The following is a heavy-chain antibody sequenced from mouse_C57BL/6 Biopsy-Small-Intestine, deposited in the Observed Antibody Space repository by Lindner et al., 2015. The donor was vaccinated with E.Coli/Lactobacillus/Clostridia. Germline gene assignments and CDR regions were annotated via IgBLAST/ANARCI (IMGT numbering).Heavy chain of an antibody. CDR2: IYPRSGNT. CDR1: GYTFTSYG. CDR3: ARETTVVATKAVDY. J-gene: IGHJ4*01. D-gene: IGHD1-1*01. Sequence: VQLQESGAELARPGASVKLSCKASGYTFTSYGISWVKQRTGQGLEWIGEIYPRSGNTYYNEKFKGKATLTADKSSSTAYMELRSLTSEDSAVYFCARETTVVATKAVDYWGQGTSVTVSS. V-gene: IGHV1-81*01.